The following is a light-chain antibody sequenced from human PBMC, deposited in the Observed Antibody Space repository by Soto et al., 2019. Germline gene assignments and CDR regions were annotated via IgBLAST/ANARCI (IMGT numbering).Light chain of an antibody. V-gene: IGLV1-44*01. Sequence: QSVLTQPPSASGIPGQRVTISCSGSSSSIGSNSVNWYQQLPRTAPKVLIYTNNQRPSGVPDRFSGSKSGTSASLAISGLQSEDEADYYCAAWDGSLNVYVFGTGTKVTVL. J-gene: IGLJ1*01. CDR3: AAWDGSLNVYV. CDR1: SSSIGSNS. CDR2: TNN.